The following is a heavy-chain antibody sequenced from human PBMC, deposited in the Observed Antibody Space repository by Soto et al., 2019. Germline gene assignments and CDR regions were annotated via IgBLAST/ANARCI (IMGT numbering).Heavy chain of an antibody. J-gene: IGHJ4*02. Sequence: EVQLVESGGGLAQPGGSLRLSCAASGFTFSSYWMSWVRQAPGKGLEWVVNIIRDGAETFYVDSVKGRFTISRDNSKNSLYLQMNNLRAEDTAVYYCAGGNDKTWDSDYWGQGTLVTISS. V-gene: IGHV3-7*03. CDR2: IIRDGAET. CDR1: GFTFSSYW. CDR3: AGGNDKTWDSDY. D-gene: IGHD7-27*01.